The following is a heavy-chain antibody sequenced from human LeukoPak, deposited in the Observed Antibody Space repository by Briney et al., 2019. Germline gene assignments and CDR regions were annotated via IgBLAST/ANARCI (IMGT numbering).Heavy chain of an antibody. V-gene: IGHV4-59*12. CDR2: IYYSGNT. CDR1: GGSISSYY. J-gene: IGHJ4*02. D-gene: IGHD2-15*01. Sequence: SETLSLTCTVSGGSISSYYWSWIRQPPGKGLEWIGYIYYSGNTNYNPSLKSRVTISVDTSKNQFSLKLSSVTAADTAVYYCARDSPGVSWYDYWGQGTLVTVSS. CDR3: ARDSPGVSWYDY.